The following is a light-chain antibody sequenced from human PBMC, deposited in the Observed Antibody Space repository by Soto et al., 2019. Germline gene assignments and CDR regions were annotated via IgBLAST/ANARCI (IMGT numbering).Light chain of an antibody. J-gene: IGLJ1*01. CDR3: NSYPGSSTYV. CDR1: SSDVGSYNR. V-gene: IGLV2-18*02. Sequence: QSALTQPPSVSGSPGQSVAISCTGTSSDVGSYNRVSWYQQPPGAAPKLMIYEVSNRPSGVPDRFSGSKSGNTASLTISGLQAEYEADYYCNSYPGSSTYVFGPGTKVTVL. CDR2: EVS.